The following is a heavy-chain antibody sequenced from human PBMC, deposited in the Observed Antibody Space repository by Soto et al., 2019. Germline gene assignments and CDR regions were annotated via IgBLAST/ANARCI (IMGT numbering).Heavy chain of an antibody. CDR2: INSDGSST. Sequence: LRLSCAASGFTFSSYWMHWVRQAPGKGLVWVSRINSDGSSTSYADSVKGRFTISRDNAKNTLYLQMNSLRAEDTAVYYCARDSPSTIFGVVYPGAYGMDVWGQGTTVTVSS. J-gene: IGHJ6*02. CDR3: ARDSPSTIFGVVYPGAYGMDV. V-gene: IGHV3-74*01. CDR1: GFTFSSYW. D-gene: IGHD3-3*01.